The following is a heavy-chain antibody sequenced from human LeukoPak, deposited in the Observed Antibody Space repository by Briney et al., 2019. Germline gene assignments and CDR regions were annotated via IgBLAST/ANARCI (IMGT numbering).Heavy chain of an antibody. CDR3: ARHIGVVPSRGWFDP. CDR1: GYSFPNYW. CDR2: IYPGDSDT. V-gene: IGHV5-51*01. D-gene: IGHD2-15*01. J-gene: IGHJ5*02. Sequence: GESLKISSKGSGYSFPNYWIGWVRKMPGKGLEWMGIIYPGDSDTRYSPSFQGQVTISADKSISTAYLQWSSLKASDTAMYYCARHIGVVPSRGWFDPWGQGTLVTVSS.